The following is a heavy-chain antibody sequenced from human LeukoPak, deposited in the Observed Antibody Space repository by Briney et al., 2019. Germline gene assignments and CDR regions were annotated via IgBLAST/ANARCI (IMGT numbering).Heavy chain of an antibody. V-gene: IGHV3-23*01. D-gene: IGHD4-17*01. J-gene: IGHJ6*02. CDR1: GFTFSSYA. Sequence: GGSLRLSCAASGFTFSSYAMSWVRQAPGKGLEWVSAISGSGGSTYYADSVKGRFTISRDNSKNTLYLQMNSLRAEDTAVYYCAKYGFVNYYYGMDVRGQGTTVTVSS. CDR3: AKYGFVNYYYGMDV. CDR2: ISGSGGST.